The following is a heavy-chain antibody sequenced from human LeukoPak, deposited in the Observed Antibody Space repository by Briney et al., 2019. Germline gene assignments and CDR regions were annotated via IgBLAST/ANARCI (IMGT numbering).Heavy chain of an antibody. D-gene: IGHD3-10*01. Sequence: PSQTLSLTCNVSGGSINSGDAYWSWIRQPPGKSLEWIGYISYSGSPYYNPSLRGRVAISGDTSENQFVLRLGSVTAADTAVYYCARVPYGSGTCYFDYWGQGILVTVSS. CDR1: GGSINSGDAY. V-gene: IGHV4-30-4*01. CDR2: ISYSGSP. J-gene: IGHJ4*02. CDR3: ARVPYGSGTCYFDY.